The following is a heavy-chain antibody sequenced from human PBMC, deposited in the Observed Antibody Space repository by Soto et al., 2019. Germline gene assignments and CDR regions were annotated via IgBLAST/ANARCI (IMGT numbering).Heavy chain of an antibody. J-gene: IGHJ5*02. D-gene: IGHD3-3*01. CDR1: GGSISSYY. Sequence: PSETLSLTCTVSGGSISSYYWSWIRQPPGKGLEWIGYIYYSGSTNYNPSLKSRVTISVDTSKNQFSLKLSSVTAADTAVYYCARDQRHDFWSGYHNWFDPWGQGTLVTVSS. V-gene: IGHV4-59*01. CDR2: IYYSGST. CDR3: ARDQRHDFWSGYHNWFDP.